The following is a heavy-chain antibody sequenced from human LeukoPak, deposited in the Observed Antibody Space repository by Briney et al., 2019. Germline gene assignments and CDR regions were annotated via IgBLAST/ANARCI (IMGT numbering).Heavy chain of an antibody. J-gene: IGHJ3*02. CDR3: AKAIAAAGDTFDI. CDR2: ISWNSGNV. Sequence: GGSLRLSCAASGFTFHNYAMHWVRQAPGKGLEWVSGISWNSGNVGYADSVKGRFTISRDNAKNSLYLQMNSLRAEDTALYYCAKAIAAAGDTFDIWGQGTMVTVSS. D-gene: IGHD6-13*01. CDR1: GFTFHNYA. V-gene: IGHV3-9*01.